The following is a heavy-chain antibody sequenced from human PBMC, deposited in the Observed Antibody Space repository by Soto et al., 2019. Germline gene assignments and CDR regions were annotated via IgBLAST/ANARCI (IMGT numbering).Heavy chain of an antibody. CDR1: GYTFTGYY. CDR3: ARDTLSTVTLPH. V-gene: IGHV1-2*02. J-gene: IGHJ4*02. Sequence: ASVKVSFKASGYTFTGYYMHWVRQAPGQGLEWMGWINPNSGGTNYAQKFRGRVTMTRDTSISTAYMELSRLRSDDTAVYYCARDTLSTVTLPHWGQGTLVTVSS. CDR2: INPNSGGT. D-gene: IGHD4-17*01.